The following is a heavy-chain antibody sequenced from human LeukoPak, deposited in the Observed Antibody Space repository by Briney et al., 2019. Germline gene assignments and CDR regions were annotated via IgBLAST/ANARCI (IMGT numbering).Heavy chain of an antibody. V-gene: IGHV4-39*07. CDR2: IYYSGST. CDR1: GGSISSSSYY. Sequence: SETLSLTCTVSGGSISSSSYYWGWIRQPPGKGLEWIGSIYYSGSTYYNPSLKSRVTISVDTSKNQFSLKLSSATAADTAVYYCARELLTELDYWGQGTLVTVSS. CDR3: ARELLTELDY. J-gene: IGHJ4*02. D-gene: IGHD7-27*01.